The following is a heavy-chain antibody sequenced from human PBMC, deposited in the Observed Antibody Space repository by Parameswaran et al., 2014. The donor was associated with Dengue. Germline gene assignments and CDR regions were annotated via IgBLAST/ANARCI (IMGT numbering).Heavy chain of an antibody. J-gene: IGHJ4*02. D-gene: IGHD3-22*01. CDR3: AKDFYDSSGYYTYYFDY. CDR2: ISWNSGSI. V-gene: IGHV3-9*01. Sequence: WIRQPPGKGLEWVSGISWNSGSIGYADSVKGRFTISRDNAKNSLYLQMNSLRAEDTALYYCAKDFYDSSGYYTYYFDYWGQGTLVTVSS.